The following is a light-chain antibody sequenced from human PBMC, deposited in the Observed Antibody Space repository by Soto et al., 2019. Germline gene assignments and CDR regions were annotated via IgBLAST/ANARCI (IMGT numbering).Light chain of an antibody. Sequence: QSALTQPASVSGSPGQSITISCTGTSSDVGGYNYVSWYQQHPGNAPKLMIYNVSNRPSGVSNRFSGSKSGNTASLTISGLQAEDEADYYCSSYSSSCTLVFGGGTKLTVL. V-gene: IGLV2-14*01. J-gene: IGLJ2*01. CDR1: SSDVGGYNY. CDR3: SSYSSSCTLV. CDR2: NVS.